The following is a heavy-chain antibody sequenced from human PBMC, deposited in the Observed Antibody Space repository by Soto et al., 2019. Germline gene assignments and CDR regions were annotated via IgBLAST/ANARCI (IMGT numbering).Heavy chain of an antibody. Sequence: QVQLVQSGAEVKKPGSSVKVSCTDSGGSLRNSVISWVRQAPAQRLEWMGGVIPILGTANYAQKFQGRVTMTADEATSTAYMDLSSLSPDDTAVYYCARLGHPGPWGPGTLVIVSS. CDR1: GGSLRNSV. CDR3: ARLGHPGP. V-gene: IGHV1-69*01. J-gene: IGHJ5*02. CDR2: VIPILGTA.